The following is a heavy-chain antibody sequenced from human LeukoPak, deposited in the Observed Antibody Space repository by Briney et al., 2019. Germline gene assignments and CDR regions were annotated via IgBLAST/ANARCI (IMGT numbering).Heavy chain of an antibody. CDR3: ARGQDAFKTGY. V-gene: IGHV4-31*03. CDR1: GGSLTIGHYY. D-gene: IGHD5-24*01. CDR2: IYPSGIT. J-gene: IGHJ4*02. Sequence: PPETLSLTCTVSGGSLTIGHYYWTWIRQHPGKGLEWIGYIYPSGITDYNPSLQSRVTMSLDTSQNQFSLKLTSVTAADTAIYYCARGQDAFKTGYWGQGTLVTVSS.